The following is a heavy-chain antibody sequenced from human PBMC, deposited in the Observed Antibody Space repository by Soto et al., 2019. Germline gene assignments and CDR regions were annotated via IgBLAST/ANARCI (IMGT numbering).Heavy chain of an antibody. CDR2: TANKRSRYTT. Sequence: EVELVESGGGLVQAGGSLRVSCGVSGFTSSDHYMDWVRQDPGKGLEWVGRTANKRSRYTTEYAASVKGRFIISRDDSKISFYLQMNSLKIEDTAVYYCARAGFGHGLDVWGQGTTVTVSS. CDR1: GFTSSDHY. D-gene: IGHD3-16*01. J-gene: IGHJ6*02. V-gene: IGHV3-72*01. CDR3: ARAGFGHGLDV.